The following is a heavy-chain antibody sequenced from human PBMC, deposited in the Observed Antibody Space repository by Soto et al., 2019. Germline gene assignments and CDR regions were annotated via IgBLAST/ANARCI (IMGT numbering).Heavy chain of an antibody. CDR3: AREGALLYGGNPDYYYTVGV. D-gene: IGHD4-17*01. CDR2: TYYSGDT. Sequence: QVQLQESGPGLVKPSQTLSLTCTVSGDSIISGDYYWSWIRQTPGKGLEWIGYTYYSGDTNYNPSRNIRAIKSADTSQNQFPPKLSSVTAADTAVYYGAREGALLYGGNPDYYYTVGVWGQGTTVTVSS. J-gene: IGHJ6*02. V-gene: IGHV4-30-4*01. CDR1: GDSIISGDYY.